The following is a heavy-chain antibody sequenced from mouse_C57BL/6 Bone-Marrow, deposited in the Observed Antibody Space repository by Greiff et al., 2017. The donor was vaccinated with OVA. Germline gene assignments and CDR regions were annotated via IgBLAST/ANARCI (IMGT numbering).Heavy chain of an antibody. CDR1: GFPFTDYY. D-gene: IGHD2-12*01. V-gene: IGHV7-3*01. CDR2: IRNKANGYTT. J-gene: IGHJ3*01. Sequence: VQRVESGGGLVQPGGSLSLSCAASGFPFTDYYMSWVRQPPGQALEWLGFIRNKANGYTTAYSVSVKGRFTISRDNSQSILYLHMHALRAEDSATYYCARSGLSYDPVAYWGQGTLVTVAA. CDR3: ARSGLSYDPVAY.